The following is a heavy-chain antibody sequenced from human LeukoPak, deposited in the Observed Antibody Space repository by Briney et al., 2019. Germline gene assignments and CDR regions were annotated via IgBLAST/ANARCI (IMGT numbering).Heavy chain of an antibody. CDR1: GGTFSSYA. Sequence: SVKVSCKASGGTFSSYAISWVRQAPGQGLEWMGGIIPIFGTANYAQKFQGRITITADESTSTAYMELSSLRSEDTAVYYCARDRDIPRYYYMDVWGKGTTVTVSS. V-gene: IGHV1-69*01. D-gene: IGHD3-9*01. CDR3: ARDRDIPRYYYMDV. J-gene: IGHJ6*03. CDR2: IIPIFGTA.